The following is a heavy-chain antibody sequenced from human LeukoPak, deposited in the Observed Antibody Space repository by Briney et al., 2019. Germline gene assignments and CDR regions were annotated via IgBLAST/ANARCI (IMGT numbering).Heavy chain of an antibody. J-gene: IGHJ4*02. Sequence: GGSLRLSCAASGFSFTMYGIHWVRQAPGKGLEWVAVISTDGKNEYYANSVKGRFTISRDNSKNTVYLQMTSLRTEDTAVYYCAKDQIGWAPGYVSGPLDQWGQGTLVTVSS. V-gene: IGHV3-30*18. CDR3: AKDQIGWAPGYVSGPLDQ. CDR1: GFSFTMYG. D-gene: IGHD6-19*01. CDR2: ISTDGKNE.